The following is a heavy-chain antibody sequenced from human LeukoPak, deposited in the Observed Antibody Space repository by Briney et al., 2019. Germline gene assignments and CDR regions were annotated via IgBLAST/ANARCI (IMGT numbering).Heavy chain of an antibody. Sequence: PGGSLRLSCAASGFTFSSYAMSRVRQAPGKGLEWVSSIGGLGGSTFYAVSVKGRFTISRDNSKNTLYLQMNSLRAEDTAVYYCAKRPDRSYYDRTGYYYFDYWGQGTLVTVSS. CDR1: GFTFSSYA. V-gene: IGHV3-23*01. J-gene: IGHJ4*02. CDR2: IGGLGGST. CDR3: AKRPDRSYYDRTGYYYFDY. D-gene: IGHD3-22*01.